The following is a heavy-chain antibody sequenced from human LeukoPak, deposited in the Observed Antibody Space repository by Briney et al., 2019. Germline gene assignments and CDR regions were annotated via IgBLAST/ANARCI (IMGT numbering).Heavy chain of an antibody. CDR3: ARAHDIQDGYFDY. CDR1: GFSFSSYS. D-gene: IGHD3-9*01. J-gene: IGHJ4*02. Sequence: PGGSLRLSCAASGFSFSSYSIHWVRQAPGKGLEWVAVISSDGNSKNFALSVKGRFAISRDNAKNSLYLQMNSLRAEDTAVYYCARAHDIQDGYFDYWGQGTLVTVSS. CDR2: ISSDGNSK. V-gene: IGHV3-30*09.